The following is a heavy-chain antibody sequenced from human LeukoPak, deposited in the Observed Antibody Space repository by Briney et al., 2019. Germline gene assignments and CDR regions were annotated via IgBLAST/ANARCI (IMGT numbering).Heavy chain of an antibody. CDR2: ISSSGSTI. J-gene: IGHJ5*02. D-gene: IGHD6-19*01. CDR3: ARGLLAVAGNWFDP. CDR1: GFTFSDYY. V-gene: IGHV3-11*01. Sequence: GGSLRLSCAASGFTFSDYYMSWIRQAPGKGLEWVSYISSSGSTIYYADSVKSRFTISRDNAKNSLYLQMNSLRAEDTAVYYCARGLLAVAGNWFDPWGQGTLVTVSS.